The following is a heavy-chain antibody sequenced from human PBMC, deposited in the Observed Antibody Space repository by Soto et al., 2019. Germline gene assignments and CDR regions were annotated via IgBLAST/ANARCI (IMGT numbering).Heavy chain of an antibody. D-gene: IGHD3-3*01. Sequence: QVQLQQWGAGLLKPSETLSLTCAVYGGSFSGYYWSWIRQPPGKGLEWMGEINHSGSTNYNPSPKSRVTIAVERSKNQFSRKLSAVTAADTAVYYCGRAGITIFGVVITEFDYWGQGTLVTVSS. CDR3: GRAGITIFGVVITEFDY. J-gene: IGHJ4*02. V-gene: IGHV4-34*01. CDR2: INHSGST. CDR1: GGSFSGYY.